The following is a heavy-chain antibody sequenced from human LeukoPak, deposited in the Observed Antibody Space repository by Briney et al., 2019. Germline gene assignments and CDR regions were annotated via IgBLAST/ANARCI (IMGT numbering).Heavy chain of an antibody. CDR1: GGPISSSSYY. CDR2: IYYSGST. CDR3: ARQRHRTFDY. Sequence: SETLSLTCTVSGGPISSSSYYWGWIRQPPGKGLEWIGSIYYSGSTYYNPSLKSRVTISVDTSKNQFSLKLSSVTAADTAVYYCARQRHRTFDYWGQGTLVTVSS. J-gene: IGHJ4*02. V-gene: IGHV4-39*01.